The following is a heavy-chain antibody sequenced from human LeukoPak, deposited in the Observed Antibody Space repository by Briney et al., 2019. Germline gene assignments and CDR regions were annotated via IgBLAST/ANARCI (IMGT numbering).Heavy chain of an antibody. CDR3: AKDRGAFDI. Sequence: PSETLSLTCTVSGYSVSSGYYWGWIRQPPGKGLEWVSAISGSGGSTYYADSVKGRFTISRDNSKNTLYLQMNSLRAEDTAVYYCAKDRGAFDIWGQGTMVTVSS. J-gene: IGHJ3*02. CDR2: ISGSGGST. CDR1: GYSVSSGYY. V-gene: IGHV3-23*01.